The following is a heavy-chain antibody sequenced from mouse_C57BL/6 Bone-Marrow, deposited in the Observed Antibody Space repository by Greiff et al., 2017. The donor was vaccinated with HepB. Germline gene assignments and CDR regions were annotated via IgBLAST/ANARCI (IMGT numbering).Heavy chain of an antibody. CDR2: ISSGGSYT. CDR3: ARHPLRPFVY. J-gene: IGHJ3*01. V-gene: IGHV5-6*01. CDR1: GFTFSSYG. Sequence: DVHLVESGGDLVKPGGSLKLSCAASGFTFSSYGMSWVRQTPDKRLEWVATISSGGSYTYYPDSVKGRFTLSRDNAKNTLYLQMRSLKSEDTAMYYCARHPLRPFVYWGQGTLVTVSA. D-gene: IGHD3-2*02.